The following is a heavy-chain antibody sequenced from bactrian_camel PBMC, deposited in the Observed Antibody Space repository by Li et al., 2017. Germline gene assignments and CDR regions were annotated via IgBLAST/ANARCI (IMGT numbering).Heavy chain of an antibody. Sequence: VQLVESGGGSVETGGSLRLSCASSGYSYRSNCLAWFRQRPEKAREGVAILWTGDGATFYSHSVKGRFTISQDNAKNTVYLQMNRLRPEDTAMYYCAAGRFGGSWFFLGEGTQVTVS. J-gene: IGHJ4*01. V-gene: IGHV3S40*01. CDR1: GYSYRSNC. CDR2: LWTGDGAT. D-gene: IGHD2*01.